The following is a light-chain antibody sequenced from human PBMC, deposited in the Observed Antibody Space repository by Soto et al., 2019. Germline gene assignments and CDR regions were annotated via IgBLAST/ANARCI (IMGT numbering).Light chain of an antibody. J-gene: IGKJ2*01. CDR1: LSIGTY. CDR3: QQGYSSPQT. V-gene: IGKV1-39*01. Sequence: DIRMAQSPSSLSASVGDRVSITCRASLSIGTYLNWYQQTPGQAPRLLIHSVFTLQSGVPSRFSGSGSGTEFTLTISSLQPEDSATYYCQQGYSSPQTFGQGTKLEIK. CDR2: SVF.